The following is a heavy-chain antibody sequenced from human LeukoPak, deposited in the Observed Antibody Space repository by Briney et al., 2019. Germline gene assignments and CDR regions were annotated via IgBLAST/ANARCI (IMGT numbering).Heavy chain of an antibody. CDR3: ARGSGVVPAVTFDY. D-gene: IGHD2-2*01. Sequence: SETLSLTCAVYGGSFSGYYWSWIRQPPGKGLEWIGEINHSGSTNYNPSLKSRVTISVDTSKNQFSLKLSSVTAADTAVYYCARGSGVVPAVTFDYWGQGTLVTVSS. CDR1: GGSFSGYY. J-gene: IGHJ4*02. V-gene: IGHV4-34*01. CDR2: INHSGST.